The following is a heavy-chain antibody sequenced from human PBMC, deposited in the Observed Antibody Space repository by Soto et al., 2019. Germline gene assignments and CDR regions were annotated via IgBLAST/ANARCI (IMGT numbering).Heavy chain of an antibody. Sequence: GGSLRLSCAASGFTVSSNYMSWVRQAPGKGLEWVSVIYSGGSTYYADSVKGRFTISRDNSKNTLYLQMNSLRAEDTAVYYCARERYCSGGSCFPHDAFDIWGQGTMVTVSS. CDR3: ARERYCSGGSCFPHDAFDI. CDR1: GFTVSSNY. V-gene: IGHV3-66*01. CDR2: IYSGGST. D-gene: IGHD2-15*01. J-gene: IGHJ3*02.